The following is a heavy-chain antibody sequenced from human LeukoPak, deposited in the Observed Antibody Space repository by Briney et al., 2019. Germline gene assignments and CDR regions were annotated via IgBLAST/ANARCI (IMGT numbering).Heavy chain of an antibody. D-gene: IGHD3-22*01. CDR2: INHSGST. Sequence: SETLSLTCAVYGGSFSGYYWSWIRQPPGKGLEWIGEINHSGSTNYNPSLKSRVTISVDTSKNQFSLKLSSVTAADTAVYYCARRGPSGYRRFAFDYWGQGTLVTVSS. V-gene: IGHV4-34*01. J-gene: IGHJ4*02. CDR1: GGSFSGYY. CDR3: ARRGPSGYRRFAFDY.